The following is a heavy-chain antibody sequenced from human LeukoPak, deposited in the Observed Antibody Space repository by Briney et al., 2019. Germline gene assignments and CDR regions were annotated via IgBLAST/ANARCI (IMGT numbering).Heavy chain of an antibody. CDR1: GFTFSNAW. Sequence: GGSLRLSCAASGFTFSNAWMSWVRQAPGKGLEWVGRIKSKTDGGTTDYAAPVKGRFTISRDDSKNTLYLQMNSLKTEDTAVYYCTREVDTSIYYNWFDPWGQGTLVTVSS. CDR3: TREVDTSIYYNWFDP. CDR2: IKSKTDGGTT. D-gene: IGHD5-18*01. J-gene: IGHJ5*02. V-gene: IGHV3-15*01.